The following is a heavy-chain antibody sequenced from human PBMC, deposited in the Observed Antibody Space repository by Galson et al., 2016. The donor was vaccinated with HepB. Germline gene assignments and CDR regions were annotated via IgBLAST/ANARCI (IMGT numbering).Heavy chain of an antibody. D-gene: IGHD3-3*02. CDR2: IDPSDYDT. CDR3: ARQGRYHFESKGDY. V-gene: IGHV5-10-1*01. J-gene: IGHJ4*02. CDR1: GYTFTTYW. Sequence: QSGAEGKKPVESLKIFCKASGYTFTTYWITWVRQVPGKGLEWGGRIDPSDYDTNYNPSFFGQVTISTDRSISTAYLQWSRLKASDSAITYCARQGRYHFESKGDYWGPGTLATVSS.